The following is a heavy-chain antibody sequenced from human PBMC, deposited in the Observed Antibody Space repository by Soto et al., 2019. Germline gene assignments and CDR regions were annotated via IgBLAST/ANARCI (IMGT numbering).Heavy chain of an antibody. CDR2: IYYSGST. V-gene: IGHV4-31*03. Sequence: QVQLQESGPGLVKPSQTLSLTCTVSGGSISSGGYYWSWIRQHPGKGLEWIGYIYYSGSTYYNPSLRSGVTISVDTSKNEFSLKLSSVTAADTAVYYCASSYYYDSSGYYYLWFDPWGQGTLVTVSS. D-gene: IGHD3-22*01. J-gene: IGHJ5*02. CDR3: ASSYYYDSSGYYYLWFDP. CDR1: GGSISSGGYY.